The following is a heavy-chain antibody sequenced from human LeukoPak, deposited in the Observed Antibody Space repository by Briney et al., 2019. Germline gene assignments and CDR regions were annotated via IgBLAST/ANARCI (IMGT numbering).Heavy chain of an antibody. J-gene: IGHJ4*02. Sequence: PSETLSLTCTVSGGSISNYYWSWVRQPPGKGLEWIGHIYYSGTTNYSPSLKSRVTISVDTSKNQFSLKLNSVTAADTAVYYCATHPPRFCSGGTCSDYWGQGTLVTVSS. CDR1: GGSISNYY. CDR3: ATHPPRFCSGGTCSDY. V-gene: IGHV4-59*13. D-gene: IGHD2-15*01. CDR2: IYYSGTT.